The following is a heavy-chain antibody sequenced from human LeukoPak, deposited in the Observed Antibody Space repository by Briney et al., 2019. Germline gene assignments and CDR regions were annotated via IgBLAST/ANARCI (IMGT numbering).Heavy chain of an antibody. D-gene: IGHD4-17*01. CDR3: ARAPSTVTTHYYYYYYMDV. CDR1: GGTFSSYA. Sequence: ASVKVSCKASGGTFSSYAISWVRQAPGQGLEWMGWINPNSGGTNYAQKFQGRVTMTRDTSISTAYMELSRLRSDDTAVYYCARAPSTVTTHYYYYYYMDVWGKGTTVTISS. V-gene: IGHV1-2*02. CDR2: INPNSGGT. J-gene: IGHJ6*03.